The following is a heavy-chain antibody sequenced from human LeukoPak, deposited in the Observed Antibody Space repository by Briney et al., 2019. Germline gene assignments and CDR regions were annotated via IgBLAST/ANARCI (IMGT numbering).Heavy chain of an antibody. CDR3: ARYNSGWSNFDY. V-gene: IGHV1-8*03. D-gene: IGHD6-19*01. J-gene: IGHJ4*02. CDR2: MNPNSGNT. CDR1: GYTFTSYD. Sequence: ASVKVSCKASGYTFTSYDINWVRQATGQGLEWMGWMNPNSGNTGYAQKFQGRVTITRNTSISTAYVELSSLRSEDTAVYYCARYNSGWSNFDYWGQGTLVTVSS.